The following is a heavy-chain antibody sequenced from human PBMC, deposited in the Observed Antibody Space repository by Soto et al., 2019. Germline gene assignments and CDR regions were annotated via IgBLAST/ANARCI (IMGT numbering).Heavy chain of an antibody. V-gene: IGHV1-18*01. CDR1: GYTFTSYG. CDR2: ISAYNGNT. CDR3: ASDDIVVVPAALYYYYGMDV. J-gene: IGHJ6*02. Sequence: QVQLVQSGAEVKKPGASVKVSCKASGYTFTSYGISWVRQAPGQGLEWMGWISAYNGNTNYAQKLQGRVTMTTDTSTSTAYMELRSLRSDDTAVYYCASDDIVVVPAALYYYYGMDVWGQGTTVTVSS. D-gene: IGHD2-2*01.